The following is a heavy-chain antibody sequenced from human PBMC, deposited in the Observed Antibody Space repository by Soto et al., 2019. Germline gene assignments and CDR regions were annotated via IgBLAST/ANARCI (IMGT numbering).Heavy chain of an antibody. CDR2: ISYSGVT. CDR1: GRSISGYY. V-gene: IGHV4-59*01. D-gene: IGHD5-12*01. J-gene: IGHJ6*03. CDR3: ARDQIKRGSAGYYYYMDV. Sequence: PSETLSLTCTVSGRSISGYYWSWIRQPPGKGLEWIGYISYSGVTNYNPSLKSRVTISVDTSKDQFSLKLSSVTAVDTALYYCARDQIKRGSAGYYYYMDVWGNGTTVTVSS.